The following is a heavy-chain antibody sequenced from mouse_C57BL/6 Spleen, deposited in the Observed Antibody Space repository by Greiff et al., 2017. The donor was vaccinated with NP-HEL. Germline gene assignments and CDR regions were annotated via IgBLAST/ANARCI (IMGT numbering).Heavy chain of an antibody. D-gene: IGHD1-1*01. Sequence: EVNLVESGGGLVQPKGSLKLSCAASGFTFNTYAMHWVRQAPGKGLEWVARIRSKSSNYATYYADSVKDRFTISRDDSQSMLYLQMNNLKTEDTAMYYCVREALPTVVPYYYAMDYWGQGTSVTVSS. V-gene: IGHV10-3*01. J-gene: IGHJ4*01. CDR3: VREALPTVVPYYYAMDY. CDR1: GFTFNTYA. CDR2: IRSKSSNYAT.